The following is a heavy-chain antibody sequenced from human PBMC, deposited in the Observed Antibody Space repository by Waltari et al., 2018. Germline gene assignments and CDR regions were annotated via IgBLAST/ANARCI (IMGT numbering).Heavy chain of an antibody. J-gene: IGHJ4*02. V-gene: IGHV4-59*08. CDR3: ARRRYYDSSGYYLDY. Sequence: QVQLQESGPGLVKPSETLSLTCPVSGASIRSYYWSCIRQPPGKGLEWIGYVYYTGSPNYNPSLKSRVTRSVDASKNQFSLKLSSMTAADTAMYYCARRRYYDSSGYYLDYWGQGTLVTVSS. CDR2: VYYTGSP. CDR1: GASIRSYY. D-gene: IGHD3-22*01.